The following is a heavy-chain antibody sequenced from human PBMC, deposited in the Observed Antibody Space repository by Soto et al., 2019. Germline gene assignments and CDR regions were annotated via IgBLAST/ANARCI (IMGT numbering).Heavy chain of an antibody. V-gene: IGHV1-69*02. CDR1: GGTFSSYT. CDR3: AREWEYCSGGSCRLYYYYYMDV. Sequence: QVQLVQSGAEVKKPGSSVKVSCTASGGTFSSYTISWVRQAPGQGLEWMGRIIPILGIANYAQKFQGRVTLTADKSTSTAYMELSSLRSEDTAVYYCAREWEYCSGGSCRLYYYYYMDVWGKGTTVTVSS. D-gene: IGHD2-15*01. CDR2: IIPILGIA. J-gene: IGHJ6*03.